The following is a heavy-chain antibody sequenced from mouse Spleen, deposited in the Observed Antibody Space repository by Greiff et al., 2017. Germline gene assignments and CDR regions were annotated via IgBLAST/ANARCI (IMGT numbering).Heavy chain of an antibody. CDR1: GYTFTSYW. CDR2: IYPGSGST. V-gene: IGHV1-55*01. Sequence: VQLQQPGAELVKPGASVKMSCKASGYTFTSYWITWVKQRPGQGLEWIGDIYPGSGSTNYNEKFKSKATLTVDTSSSTAYMQLSSLTSEDSAVYYCARTGDGPYYFDDWGQGTTLTVSS. J-gene: IGHJ2*01. CDR3: ARTGDGPYYFDD. D-gene: IGHD1-2*01.